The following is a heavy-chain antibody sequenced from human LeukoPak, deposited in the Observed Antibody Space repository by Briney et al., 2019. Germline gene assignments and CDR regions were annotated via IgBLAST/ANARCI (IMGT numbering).Heavy chain of an antibody. CDR1: GYTLTELS. V-gene: IGHV1-24*01. J-gene: IGHJ4*02. D-gene: IGHD3-3*01. Sequence: ASVKVSCKVSGYTLTELSMHWVRQAPGKGLEWMGGFDPEDGETIYAQKFQGRVTMTEDTFTDTAYMELSSLRSEDTAVYYCATRILGEWLFAYDYWGQGTLVTVSS. CDR3: ATRILGEWLFAYDY. CDR2: FDPEDGET.